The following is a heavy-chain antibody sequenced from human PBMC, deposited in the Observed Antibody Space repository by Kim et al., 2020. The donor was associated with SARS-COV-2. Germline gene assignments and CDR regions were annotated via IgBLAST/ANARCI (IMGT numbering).Heavy chain of an antibody. Sequence: GGSLRLSCAGSGFTFSSYAMSWVRQAPGKGLEWVSSISGSGAKTYYADSVKGRFTISRDNSGNTLYLQMNSLRGEDTAVYYCAKSFLDWGQGTLVTVSS. CDR1: GFTFSSYA. J-gene: IGHJ4*02. V-gene: IGHV3-23*01. CDR3: AKSFLD. CDR2: ISGSGAKT.